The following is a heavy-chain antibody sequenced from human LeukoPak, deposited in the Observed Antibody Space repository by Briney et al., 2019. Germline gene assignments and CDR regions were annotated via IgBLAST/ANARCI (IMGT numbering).Heavy chain of an antibody. Sequence: ASVKVSCKASGYIFSSYDINWVRQATGQGLEWMGWMNPNSGNTGYAQKFQGRVTMTRNTSISTAYMELSSLRSEDTAVYYCARGLYSSSWYGVSESDYWGQGTLVTVSS. CDR3: ARGLYSSSWYGVSESDY. J-gene: IGHJ4*02. CDR1: GYIFSSYD. V-gene: IGHV1-8*01. CDR2: MNPNSGNT. D-gene: IGHD6-13*01.